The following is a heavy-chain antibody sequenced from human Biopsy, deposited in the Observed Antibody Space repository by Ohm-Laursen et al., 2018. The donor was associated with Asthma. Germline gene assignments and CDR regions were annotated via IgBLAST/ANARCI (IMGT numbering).Heavy chain of an antibody. CDR1: GGSLSSGPYY. CDR2: INYSGST. D-gene: IGHD2-8*01. Sequence: SQTLSLTCTVSGGSLSSGPYYWSWVRQHPGKGLEWIGYINYSGSTFYSPSLESRVTVSVDTSKNQFSLKLSSVTAADTAVYYCVRDLSGYCTSSACYGFDSWGQGTLVTVSS. CDR3: VRDLSGYCTSSACYGFDS. J-gene: IGHJ5*01. V-gene: IGHV4-31*03.